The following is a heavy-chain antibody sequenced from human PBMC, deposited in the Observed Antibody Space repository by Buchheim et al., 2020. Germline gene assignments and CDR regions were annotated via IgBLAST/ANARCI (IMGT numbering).Heavy chain of an antibody. D-gene: IGHD2-15*01. V-gene: IGHV3-30*18. CDR3: AKEQVDGSDYYYYYGMDV. CDR2: ISYDGSNK. J-gene: IGHJ6*02. Sequence: VQLVESGGGLVKPGGSLRLSCAASGFTFSSYGMNWVRQAPGKGLEWVAVISYDGSNKYYADSVKGRFTISRDNSKNTLYLQMNSLRAEDTAVYYCAKEQVDGSDYYYYYGMDVWGQGTT. CDR1: GFTFSSYG.